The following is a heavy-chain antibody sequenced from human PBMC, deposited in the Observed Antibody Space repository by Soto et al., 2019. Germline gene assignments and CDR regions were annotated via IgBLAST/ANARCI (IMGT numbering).Heavy chain of an antibody. V-gene: IGHV4-4*02. CDR1: GGSISSSNW. CDR3: ARGAPLRSFDWLN. D-gene: IGHD3-9*01. CDR2: IYHSGST. Sequence: SETLSLTCAVSGGSISSSNWWSWVRQPPGKGLEWIGEIYHSGSTNYNPSLKSRVTISVDKSKNQFSLKLSSVTATDTAVYYCARGAPLRSFDWLNWGQGTLVTVSS. J-gene: IGHJ4*02.